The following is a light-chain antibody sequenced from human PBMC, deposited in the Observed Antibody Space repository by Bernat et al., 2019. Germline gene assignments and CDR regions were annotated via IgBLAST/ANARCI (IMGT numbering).Light chain of an antibody. CDR1: QDISKY. J-gene: IGKJ4*01. CDR3: QQYDRYPLT. V-gene: IGKV1-16*01. Sequence: DIQMTQSPSSLSASVGDRVTITRRATQDISKYLTWYQHRPGQAPKSLIYGASTLYSGVPSRFSGSGSGTDFTLTISSLQPEDLATYYCQQYDRYPLTFGGGTKVEVK. CDR2: GAS.